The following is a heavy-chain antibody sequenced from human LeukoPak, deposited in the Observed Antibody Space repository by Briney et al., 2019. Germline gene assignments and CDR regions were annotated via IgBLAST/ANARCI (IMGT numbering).Heavy chain of an antibody. CDR3: AKDLDGEMATIGDY. J-gene: IGHJ4*02. CDR2: ICGDGRL. CDR1: GFTVSNNC. V-gene: IGHV3-53*01. Sequence: GGSLRLSCAASGFTVSNNCVTWVRQAPGKGLEWVSVICGDGRLFYADSVKGRFSVSRDNSKNTLYLQMNSLRAEDTAVYYCAKDLDGEMATIGDYWGQGTLVTVSS. D-gene: IGHD5-24*01.